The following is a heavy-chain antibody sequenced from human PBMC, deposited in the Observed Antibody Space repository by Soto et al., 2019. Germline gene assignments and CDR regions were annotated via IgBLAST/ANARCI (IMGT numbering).Heavy chain of an antibody. CDR3: ARDLWGYCGTDCYPLDV. D-gene: IGHD2-21*02. Sequence: PSETLSLTCTVSGDSISSYYWSWIRQPPGNGLEWIGYIHYSGSTNYNPSLKSRVTISVDTSKNQFSLRLSSVTAADTAVYYCARDLWGYCGTDCYPLDVWGQGTTVTVS. CDR1: GDSISSYY. V-gene: IGHV4-59*12. CDR2: IHYSGST. J-gene: IGHJ6*02.